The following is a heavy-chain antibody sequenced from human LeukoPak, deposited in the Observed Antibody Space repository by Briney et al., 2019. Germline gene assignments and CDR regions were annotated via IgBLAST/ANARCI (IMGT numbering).Heavy chain of an antibody. J-gene: IGHJ5*02. D-gene: IGHD6-13*01. Sequence: ASVKVSCKASGYTFTGYYMHWVRQAPGQGLEWMGWINPNSGGTNYAQKFQGRVTMTRDTSISTAYTELSRLRSDDTAVYYCARDSSSWYNWFDPWGQGTLVTVSS. CDR3: ARDSSSWYNWFDP. CDR1: GYTFTGYY. CDR2: INPNSGGT. V-gene: IGHV1-2*02.